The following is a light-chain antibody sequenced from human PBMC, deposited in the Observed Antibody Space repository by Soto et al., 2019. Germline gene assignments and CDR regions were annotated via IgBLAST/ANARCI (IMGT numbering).Light chain of an antibody. J-gene: IGKJ1*01. V-gene: IGKV3D-20*02. CDR2: GTS. CDR1: QSVPSTY. Sequence: VLSQSPGRLSLSPGERATLSCRASQSVPSTYFAWYQQKSGQPPRLLISGTSNRATGIPDRFSGSGSGRDFTLTISRLEPEDFAVYFCQLRDNWPPTWTFGQGTKVDIK. CDR3: QLRDNWPPTWT.